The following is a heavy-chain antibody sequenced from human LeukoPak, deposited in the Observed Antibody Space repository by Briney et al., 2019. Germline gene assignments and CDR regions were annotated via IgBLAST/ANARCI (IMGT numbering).Heavy chain of an antibody. J-gene: IGHJ6*03. D-gene: IGHD3-10*01. CDR2: IRYDGSNK. Sequence: PGGSLRLSCAASGFTFSSYGMHWVRQAPGKGLEWVAFIRYDGSNKYYADSVKGRFTISRDNAKNSLYLQMNSLRAEDTALYYCASSSNYYGSGSYYNEFSYYYMDVWGKGTTVTVSS. CDR1: GFTFSSYG. V-gene: IGHV3-30*02. CDR3: ASSSNYYGSGSYYNEFSYYYMDV.